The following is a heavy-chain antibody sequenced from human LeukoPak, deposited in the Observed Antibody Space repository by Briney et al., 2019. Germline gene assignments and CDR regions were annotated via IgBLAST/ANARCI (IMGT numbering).Heavy chain of an antibody. CDR3: ARRAGAYSHPYDY. CDR1: GFTVSSNS. Sequence: PGGSLRLSCTVSGFTVSSNSTSWVRQAPGKGLEWVSFIYSDNTHYSDSVKGRFTISRDNSKSTLYLQMNSLRAEDTAVYYCARRAGAYSHPYDYWGQGTLVTVSS. CDR2: IYSDNT. D-gene: IGHD4/OR15-4a*01. J-gene: IGHJ4*02. V-gene: IGHV3-53*01.